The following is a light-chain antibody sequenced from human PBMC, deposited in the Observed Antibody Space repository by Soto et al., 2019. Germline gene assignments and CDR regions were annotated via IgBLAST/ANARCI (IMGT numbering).Light chain of an antibody. Sequence: QSVLTQPRSASGTPGQRVTVSCSGTYXNIGINDVHWYRQLSGTAPQILIYDTSQRATGVPDRFSGSRSGTSASLVISGLQTEDEADYHCAAWDDSLNGPAFGGGTKVTVL. J-gene: IGLJ2*01. CDR3: AAWDDSLNGPA. CDR2: DTS. V-gene: IGLV1-44*01. CDR1: YXNIGIND.